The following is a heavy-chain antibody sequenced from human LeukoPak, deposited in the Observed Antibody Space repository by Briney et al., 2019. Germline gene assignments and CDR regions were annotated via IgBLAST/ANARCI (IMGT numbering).Heavy chain of an antibody. D-gene: IGHD5-18*01. V-gene: IGHV3-66*01. CDR3: ARGGYSYGYGTYYYGMDV. CDR2: IYSGGST. Sequence: GGSLRLSCAASGFTVSSNYMSWVRQAPGKGLEWVSVIYSGGSTYYADSVKGRFTISRDKSKNTLYLQMNSLRGEDTAVYYCARGGYSYGYGTYYYGMDVWGQGTTVTVSS. J-gene: IGHJ6*02. CDR1: GFTVSSNY.